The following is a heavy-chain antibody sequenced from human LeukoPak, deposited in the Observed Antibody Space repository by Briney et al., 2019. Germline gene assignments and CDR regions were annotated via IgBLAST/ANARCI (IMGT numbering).Heavy chain of an antibody. CDR3: ARTGYDSSDYRYFDY. D-gene: IGHD3-22*01. CDR1: GGSISSGGYY. J-gene: IGHJ4*02. Sequence: PSQTLSLTCTVSGGSISSGGYYWSWIRQPPGKGLEWIGYIFYSGTTYYNPSLKSRVTISVDTSKNQFSLKLSSVTAADTAVYYCARTGYDSSDYRYFDYWGQGTLVTVSS. CDR2: IFYSGTT. V-gene: IGHV4-31*03.